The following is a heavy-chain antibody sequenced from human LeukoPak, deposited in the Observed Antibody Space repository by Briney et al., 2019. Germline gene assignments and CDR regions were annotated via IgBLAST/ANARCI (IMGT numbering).Heavy chain of an antibody. CDR1: GGSFSGYY. CDR2: INHSGST. Sequence: SETLSLTCAVYGGSFSGYYWSWIRQPPLKGLEWIGEINHSGSTNYNPSLKSRVTISVDTSKNQFSLKLSSVTAADTAVYYCARARRGGSQDYWGQGTLVTVSS. V-gene: IGHV4-34*01. CDR3: ARARRGGSQDY. D-gene: IGHD2-15*01. J-gene: IGHJ4*02.